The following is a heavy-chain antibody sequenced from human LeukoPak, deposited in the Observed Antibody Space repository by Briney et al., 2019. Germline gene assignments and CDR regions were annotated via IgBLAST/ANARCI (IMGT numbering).Heavy chain of an antibody. CDR1: GFTFSSYG. D-gene: IGHD5-18*01. J-gene: IGHJ6*04. CDR3: AKDTAMVTYRGYYYYGMDV. CDR2: IWYDGSNK. Sequence: GRSLRLSCAASGFTFSSYGMHWVRQAPGKGLEWVAVIWYDGSNKYYADSEKGRFTISRDNSKNTLYLQMNSLRAEDTAVYYCAKDTAMVTYRGYYYYGMDVWGKGTTVTVSS. V-gene: IGHV3-33*03.